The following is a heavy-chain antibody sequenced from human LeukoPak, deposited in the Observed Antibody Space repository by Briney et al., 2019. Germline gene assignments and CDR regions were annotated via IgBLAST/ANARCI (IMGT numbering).Heavy chain of an antibody. CDR1: GFTFSSYA. J-gene: IGHJ4*02. CDR2: IRGSGGST. CDR3: AKDRSTVTTSWGFDF. Sequence: PGGSLRLSCAASGFTFSSYAMTWVRQAPGKGLEWVSAIRGSGGSTYYADSVKGRFTISRDNSKNTLYLEMNSLRAEDTAVYYCAKDRSTVTTSWGFDFWGQGTVVTVSS. D-gene: IGHD4-17*01. V-gene: IGHV3-23*01.